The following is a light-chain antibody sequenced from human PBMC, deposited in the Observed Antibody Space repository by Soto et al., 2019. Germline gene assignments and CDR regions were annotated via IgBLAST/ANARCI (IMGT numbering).Light chain of an antibody. Sequence: ILMTQSPATLSVSPGERATLSCRASQSVSNNLAWYPQKPGQAPRLLIYDASTRATGIPARCSGSGSWTEFTLTISCLQTEEFEVYYGQQYNIWPPWTFGQGTNVEVK. V-gene: IGKV3-15*01. CDR1: QSVSNN. J-gene: IGKJ1*01. CDR2: DAS. CDR3: QQYNIWPPWT.